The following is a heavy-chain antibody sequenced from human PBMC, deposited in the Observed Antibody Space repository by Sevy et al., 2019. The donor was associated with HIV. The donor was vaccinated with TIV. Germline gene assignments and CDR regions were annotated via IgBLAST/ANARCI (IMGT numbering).Heavy chain of an antibody. D-gene: IGHD5-18*01. CDR3: ARGSDGYSYGLLDY. Sequence: GGSLRLSCAASGFTFSSYSMNWVRQAPGKGLEWVSYISSGSSTIYYAHSVKGRFTISRDNAKNSLYLQMNSLRAEDTAVYYCARGSDGYSYGLLDYWGQGTLVTVSS. J-gene: IGHJ4*02. V-gene: IGHV3-48*01. CDR2: ISSGSSTI. CDR1: GFTFSSYS.